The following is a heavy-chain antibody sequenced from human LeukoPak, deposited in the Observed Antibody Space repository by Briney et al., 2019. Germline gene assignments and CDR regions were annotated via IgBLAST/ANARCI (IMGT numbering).Heavy chain of an antibody. D-gene: IGHD4-17*01. V-gene: IGHV1-8*01. Sequence: GASVKVSCKASGYTFTSYDINWVRQATGQGLEWMGWMNPNSGNTGYARKFQGRVTMTRNTSISTAYMELSSLRSEDTAVYYCTRGFNYGDYPSSYFDYWGQGTLVTVSS. CDR3: TRGFNYGDYPSSYFDY. J-gene: IGHJ4*02. CDR2: MNPNSGNT. CDR1: GYTFTSYD.